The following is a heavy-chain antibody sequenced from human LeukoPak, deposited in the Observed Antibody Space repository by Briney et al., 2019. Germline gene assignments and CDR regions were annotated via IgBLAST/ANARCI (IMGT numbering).Heavy chain of an antibody. D-gene: IGHD2-2*01. J-gene: IGHJ4*02. Sequence: PGGSLRLSCAASGFSSSSYAMSWVRQAPGKGLEWVSSISGSGGSTYYADSVKGRFTISRDNSKNTLSLQMNSLRAEDTAVYFCAKSVGSCSTTSCYSQSNDFWGQGTLVTVSS. CDR1: GFSSSSYA. V-gene: IGHV3-23*01. CDR2: ISGSGGST. CDR3: AKSVGSCSTTSCYSQSNDF.